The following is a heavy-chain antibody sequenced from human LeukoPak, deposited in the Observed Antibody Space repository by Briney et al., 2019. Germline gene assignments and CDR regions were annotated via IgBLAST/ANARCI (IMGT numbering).Heavy chain of an antibody. CDR1: GGSISSSSYY. D-gene: IGHD5-24*01. V-gene: IGHV4-39*01. CDR3: ARNGDGYNCFDY. J-gene: IGHJ4*02. Sequence: SETLSLTCTVSGGSISSSSYYWGWIRQPPGKGLEWIGSIYYSGGTYYNPSLKSRVTISVDTSKNQFSLKLSSVTAADTAVYYWARNGDGYNCFDYWGQGTLVTVSS. CDR2: IYYSGGT.